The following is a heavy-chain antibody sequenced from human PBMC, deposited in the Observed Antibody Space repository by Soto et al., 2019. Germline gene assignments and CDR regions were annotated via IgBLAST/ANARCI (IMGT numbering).Heavy chain of an antibody. J-gene: IGHJ3*02. CDR2: LYDSGNT. CDR1: GGSNSSHY. D-gene: IGHD4-4*01. Sequence: QVQLQEAGPGLVKPSETLSLTCTVSGGSNSSHYWNWIRQPPGKGLEWIGHLYDSGNTNYNPSLRSRVSISLDTSKKQFSLKLSSVTAADTAVYFRARSTVRHAFDIWGQGTMVAVSS. V-gene: IGHV4-59*11. CDR3: ARSTVRHAFDI.